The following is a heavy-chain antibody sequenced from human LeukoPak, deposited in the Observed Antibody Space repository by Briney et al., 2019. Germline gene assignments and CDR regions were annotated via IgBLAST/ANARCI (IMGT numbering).Heavy chain of an antibody. CDR1: GFTFSSYA. V-gene: IGHV3-23*01. CDR3: APGHKWFGRNWFGP. Sequence: GGSLRLSCAASGFTFSSYAMSWVRQAPGKGLEWVSAISGSGGSTYYADSVKGRFTISRDNSKNTLYLQMNSLRAEDTAVYYCAPGHKWFGRNWFGPWGQGTLVTVSS. D-gene: IGHD3-10*01. CDR2: ISGSGGST. J-gene: IGHJ5*02.